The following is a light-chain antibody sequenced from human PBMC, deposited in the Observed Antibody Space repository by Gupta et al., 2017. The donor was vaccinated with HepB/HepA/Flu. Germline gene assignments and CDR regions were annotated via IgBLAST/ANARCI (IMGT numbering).Light chain of an antibody. CDR2: EAC. CDR1: QHINSR. Sequence: EIVMTQSLATLSLSPGERATLSCRDSQHINSRLAWSQQKRGQATRRTIKEACSRAIGSRGRCSGSESGTDFTRPRTSVEPEDFEGYDGQFNQKFGGGTKVEIK. V-gene: IGKV3D-11*03. J-gene: IGKJ4*01. CDR3: QFNQK.